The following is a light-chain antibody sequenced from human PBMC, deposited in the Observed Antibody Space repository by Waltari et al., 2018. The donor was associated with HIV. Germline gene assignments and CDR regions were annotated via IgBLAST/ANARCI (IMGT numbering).Light chain of an antibody. CDR1: QSVSSNY. V-gene: IGKV3-20*01. CDR3: KQYGTTPFT. CDR2: GAS. Sequence: EIVLTQSPGTLSLSPGERATLSCRASQSVSSNYLAWYRQKPGQAPRLLIYGASSRATDIPDRFSGSGSGTDFTLTIARLEPEDFAVYYCKQYGTTPFTFGGGTKVEIK. J-gene: IGKJ4*01.